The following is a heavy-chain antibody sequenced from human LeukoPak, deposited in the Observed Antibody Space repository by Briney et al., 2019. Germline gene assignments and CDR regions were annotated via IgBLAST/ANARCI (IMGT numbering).Heavy chain of an antibody. CDR3: ARGDYYGSGSYYYNWFDP. CDR2: IIPIFGTA. CDR1: GGTFSSYA. Sequence: ASVKVSCKASGGTFSSYAISWVRQAPGQGLEWMGGIIPIFGTANYARKFQGRVTITADESTSTAYMELSSLRSEDTAVYYCARGDYYGSGSYYYNWFDPWGQGTLVTVSS. V-gene: IGHV1-69*13. J-gene: IGHJ5*02. D-gene: IGHD3-10*01.